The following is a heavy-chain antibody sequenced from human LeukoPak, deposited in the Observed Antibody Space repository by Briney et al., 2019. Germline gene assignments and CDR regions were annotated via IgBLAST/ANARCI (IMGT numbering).Heavy chain of an antibody. CDR1: GGSFSGYY. V-gene: IGHV4-34*01. CDR3: ARGVGYYFDY. Sequence: SETLSLTCAVYGGSFSGYYWGWIRQPPGKGLEWIGEINHSGSTNYNPSLKSRVTISVDTSKNQFSLKLSSVTAADTAVYYCARGVGYYFDYWGQGTLVTVSS. D-gene: IGHD1-26*01. CDR2: INHSGST. J-gene: IGHJ4*02.